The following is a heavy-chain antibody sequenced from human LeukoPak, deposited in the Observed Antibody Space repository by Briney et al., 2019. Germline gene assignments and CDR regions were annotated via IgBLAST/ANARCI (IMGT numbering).Heavy chain of an antibody. Sequence: GGSLRLSCAASGFTFSSYAMHWVRQAPGKGLEWVAVISYDGSNKYYADSVKGRFTISRDNSKNTLYLQMNSLRAEDTAVYYCARDCWRAAAGTCFDYWGQGTLVTVSP. J-gene: IGHJ4*02. CDR1: GFTFSSYA. D-gene: IGHD6-13*01. CDR2: ISYDGSNK. V-gene: IGHV3-30*04. CDR3: ARDCWRAAAGTCFDY.